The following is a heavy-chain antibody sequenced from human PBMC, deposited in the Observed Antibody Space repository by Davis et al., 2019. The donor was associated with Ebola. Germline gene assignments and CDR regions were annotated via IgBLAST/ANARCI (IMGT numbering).Heavy chain of an antibody. J-gene: IGHJ4*02. V-gene: IGHV4-39*01. CDR1: GGSITSNSYY. D-gene: IGHD2-15*01. Sequence: MPGGSLRLSCSVSGGSITSNSYYWALIRQPPGKGLEWIGSIYYSGSTYYNPSLKSRVTMSVDPSKSQFSLALTSVTAADTAIYYCATLGRFCRGGICYSFDSWGQGTLVAVSS. CDR2: IYYSGST. CDR3: ATLGRFCRGGICYSFDS.